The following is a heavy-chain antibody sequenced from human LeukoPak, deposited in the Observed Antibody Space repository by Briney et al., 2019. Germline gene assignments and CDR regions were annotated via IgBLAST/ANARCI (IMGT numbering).Heavy chain of an antibody. J-gene: IGHJ6*03. CDR1: GFTFSSYW. CDR2: IKQDGSEK. CDR3: ARELVMSGSSGHYYYYMDV. V-gene: IGHV3-7*01. Sequence: GGSLRLSCAASGFTFSSYWMSWVRQAPGKGLEWVANIKQDGSEKYYVDSVKGRFTISRDNAKNSLYLQMNSLRAEDTAVYYCARELVMSGSSGHYYYYMDVWGKGTTVTVSS. D-gene: IGHD3-10*01.